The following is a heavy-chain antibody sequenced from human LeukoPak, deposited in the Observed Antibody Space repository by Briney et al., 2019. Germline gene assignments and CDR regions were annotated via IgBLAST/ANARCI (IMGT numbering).Heavy chain of an antibody. CDR2: IIPIFGTA. D-gene: IGHD1-26*01. Sequence: GASVKVSCKASGGTFSSYAISWVRQAPGQGLEWMGGIIPIFGTANYAQKFQGRVTITADESTSTAYMELSSLRSEDTAVYYCARSTRIGGATSDAFDIWGQGTMVTVSS. CDR3: ARSTRIGGATSDAFDI. J-gene: IGHJ3*02. CDR1: GGTFSSYA. V-gene: IGHV1-69*13.